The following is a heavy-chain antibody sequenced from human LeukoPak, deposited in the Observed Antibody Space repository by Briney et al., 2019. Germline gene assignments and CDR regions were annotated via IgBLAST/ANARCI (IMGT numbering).Heavy chain of an antibody. D-gene: IGHD5-12*01. J-gene: IGHJ3*02. Sequence: PSETLSLTCTVSGGSISSGGYYWSWIRQPPGKGLEWIGYIYHSGSTYYNPSLKSRVTISVDRSKNQFSLKLSSVTAADTAVYYCARARTPRVGYGVQRGAFDIWGQGTMVTVSS. CDR3: ARARTPRVGYGVQRGAFDI. CDR2: IYHSGST. V-gene: IGHV4-30-2*01. CDR1: GGSISSGGYY.